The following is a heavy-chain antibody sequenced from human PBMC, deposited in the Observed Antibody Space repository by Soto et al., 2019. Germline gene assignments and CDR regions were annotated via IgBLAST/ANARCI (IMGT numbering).Heavy chain of an antibody. Sequence: SETLSLTCSVSGGSINSYWWSWIRQPAGKGLEWIGRVYSSGTTDYNPSLNSRATLSVETSKNQFSLKLSSVTAADTAVYYCARDIGSYAYGKGYRRQGIQVTVS. CDR3: ARDIGSYAYGKGY. CDR1: GGSINSYW. D-gene: IGHD3-10*01. V-gene: IGHV4-4*07. J-gene: IGHJ4*02. CDR2: VYSSGTT.